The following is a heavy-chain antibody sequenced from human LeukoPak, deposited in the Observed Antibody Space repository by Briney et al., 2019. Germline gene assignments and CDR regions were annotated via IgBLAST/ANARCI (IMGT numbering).Heavy chain of an antibody. CDR2: INTDGSST. V-gene: IGHV3-74*01. CDR3: ARDTVASSFDY. CDR1: GFTVSSCW. D-gene: IGHD4-23*01. Sequence: GGSLRLSCEASGFTVSSCWMHWVRQGPGKGLVWVARINTDGSSTAYADSVKGRFTISGDNAKDTLYLQMSSLRAEDTAVYYCARDTVASSFDYWGQGTLVTVSS. J-gene: IGHJ4*02.